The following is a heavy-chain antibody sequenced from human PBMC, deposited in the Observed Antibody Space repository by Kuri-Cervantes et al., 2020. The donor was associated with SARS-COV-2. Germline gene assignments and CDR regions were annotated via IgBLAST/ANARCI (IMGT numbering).Heavy chain of an antibody. CDR1: GFIFSSYS. Sequence: GGSLRLSCAASGFIFSSYSMNWVRQAPGKGLEWVSSITRSSSYIYYADSVKGRFTISRDNAKNSLYLQMNSLRAEDTAVYYCARLGYDSSGYKDYYFDYWGQGTLVTVSS. J-gene: IGHJ4*02. V-gene: IGHV3-21*01. D-gene: IGHD3-22*01. CDR3: ARLGYDSSGYKDYYFDY. CDR2: ITRSSSYI.